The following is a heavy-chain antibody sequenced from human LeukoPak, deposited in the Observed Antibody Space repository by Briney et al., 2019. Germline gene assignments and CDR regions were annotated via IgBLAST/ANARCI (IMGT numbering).Heavy chain of an antibody. V-gene: IGHV3-23*01. CDR1: GFTFSSYA. J-gene: IGHJ4*02. CDR2: ISGSGGST. D-gene: IGHD3-10*01. CDR3: AKDRMVRGVMMLVDYYFDY. Sequence: GGSLRLSCAASGFTFSSYAMSWVRQAPGKGLEWVSAISGSGGSTYYADSVKGRFTISRDNSKNTLYLQMNSLRAEDTAVYYCAKDRMVRGVMMLVDYYFDYWGQGTLVTVSS.